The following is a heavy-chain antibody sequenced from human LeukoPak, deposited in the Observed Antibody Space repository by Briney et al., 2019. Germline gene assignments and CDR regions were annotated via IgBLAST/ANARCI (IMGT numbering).Heavy chain of an antibody. CDR2: ISAYNGYT. CDR1: GYTFTNYG. J-gene: IGHJ6*04. Sequence: ASVKVSCKASGYTFTNYGIGWVRQAPGQGLEWMGWISAYNGYTNYAQNLQGRVTMTTDTSTSTAYMELSSLRSEDTAVYYCATEADGSLTVWGKGTMVTVSS. CDR3: ATEADGSLTV. D-gene: IGHD3-10*01. V-gene: IGHV1-18*01.